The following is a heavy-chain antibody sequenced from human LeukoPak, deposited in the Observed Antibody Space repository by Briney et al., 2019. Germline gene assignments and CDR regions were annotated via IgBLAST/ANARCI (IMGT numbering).Heavy chain of an antibody. Sequence: PGGSLRLSCAASGFTFSSYSLDWVRQAPGKGLEWVSYISSSSSSIYYADSVKGRFTISRDNAKNSLYLQMNSLRAEDTAVYYCARGIVVVPTAIGVYFDCWGQGTLVTVSS. V-gene: IGHV3-48*01. D-gene: IGHD2-2*01. CDR3: ARGIVVVPTAIGVYFDC. CDR2: ISSSSSSI. CDR1: GFTFSSYS. J-gene: IGHJ4*02.